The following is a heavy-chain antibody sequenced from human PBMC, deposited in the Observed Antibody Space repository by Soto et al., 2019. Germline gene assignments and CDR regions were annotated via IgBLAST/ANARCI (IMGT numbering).Heavy chain of an antibody. CDR1: GVRFSDYA. J-gene: IGHJ3*02. D-gene: IGHD4-17*01. V-gene: IGHV3-23*01. CDR3: ARDPIRDYVGAFDI. Sequence: EVQVLESGGGLVQPGGSLRLSCAASGVRFSDYAMTWVRQVPGRGLEWVSSIFASGDNTQYADSVKGRFTISRENSRDTLYLQMNSLRVEDTAVYYCARDPIRDYVGAFDIWGQGTMVTVSS. CDR2: IFASGDNT.